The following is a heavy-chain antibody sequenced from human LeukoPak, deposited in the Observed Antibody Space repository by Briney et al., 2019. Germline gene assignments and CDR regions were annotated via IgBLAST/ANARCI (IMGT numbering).Heavy chain of an antibody. CDR2: VSYDGTT. V-gene: IGHV4-59*08. Sequence: SETLSLTCSVSGDSVTKYYWSWIRQPPGKGLEWIGYVSYDGTTNYTPSLRSRVIMAVDTGINNISLRLTSVTAADTAVYYCARLDCHGDGCYNHWGQGTLVTVSS. D-gene: IGHD2-21*01. CDR3: ARLDCHGDGCYNH. CDR1: GDSVTKYY. J-gene: IGHJ4*02.